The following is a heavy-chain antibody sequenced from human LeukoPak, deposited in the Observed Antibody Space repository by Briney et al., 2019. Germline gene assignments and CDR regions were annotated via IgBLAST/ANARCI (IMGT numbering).Heavy chain of an antibody. J-gene: IGHJ4*02. CDR3: ARDGSSWYPDY. V-gene: IGHV3-21*01. CDR2: ISSSSSYI. D-gene: IGHD6-13*01. CDR1: GFTFSSYS. Sequence: GGSLRLSCAASGFTFSSYSMNWVRQAPGKGLEWVSSISSSSSYIYYADSVKGRFTISRDNAKNSLYLQMNSLRAGDTAVYYCARDGSSWYPDYWGQGTLVTVSS.